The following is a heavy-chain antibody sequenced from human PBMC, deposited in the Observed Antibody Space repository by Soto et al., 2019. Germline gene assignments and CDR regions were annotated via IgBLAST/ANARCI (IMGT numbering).Heavy chain of an antibody. Sequence: GGSLRLSCAASGFTFSSYAMSWVRQAPGKGLEWVSAISGSGGSTYYADSVKGRFTISRDNSKNTLYLQMNSLRAEDTAVYCCAASRYSSSSGQIDYWGQGTLVTVAS. CDR3: AASRYSSSSGQIDY. J-gene: IGHJ4*02. CDR2: ISGSGGST. D-gene: IGHD6-6*01. V-gene: IGHV3-23*01. CDR1: GFTFSSYA.